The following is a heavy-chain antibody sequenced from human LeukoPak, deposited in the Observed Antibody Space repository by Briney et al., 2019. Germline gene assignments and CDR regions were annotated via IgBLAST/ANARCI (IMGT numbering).Heavy chain of an antibody. Sequence: SETLSLTCTVSGGSISSSSYYWGWIRQPPGKGLEWIGSIYYSGSTYYNPSLKSRVTISVDTSKNQFSLKLYSVTAADTAVYYCARVSGLNNFDYWGQGTLVTVSS. J-gene: IGHJ4*02. D-gene: IGHD1/OR15-1a*01. CDR3: ARVSGLNNFDY. CDR1: GGSISSSSYY. V-gene: IGHV4-39*07. CDR2: IYYSGST.